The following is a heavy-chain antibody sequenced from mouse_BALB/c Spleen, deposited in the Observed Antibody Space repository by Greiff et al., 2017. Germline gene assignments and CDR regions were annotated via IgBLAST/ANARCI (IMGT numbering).Heavy chain of an antibody. CDR3: AIVDCWFAC. CDR1: GFNIKDTY. CDR2: IDPANGNT. D-gene: IGHD2-13*01. J-gene: IGHJ3*01. Sequence: VQLQQSGAELVKPGASVKLSCTASGFNIKDTYMHWVKQRPEQGLEWIGRIDPANGNTKYDPKLQGKASITADTSYNTAYLQLSILTSDDAAVSYGAIVDCWFACWGQGTMVTVST. V-gene: IGHV14-3*02.